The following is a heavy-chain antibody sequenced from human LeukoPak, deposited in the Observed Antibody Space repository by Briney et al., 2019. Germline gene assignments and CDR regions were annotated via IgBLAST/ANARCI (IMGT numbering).Heavy chain of an antibody. CDR2: INPNSGGT. J-gene: IGHJ5*02. CDR1: GYTFTGYY. Sequence: GASVKVSCKASGYTFTGYYMHWVRQAPGQGLEWMGWINPNSGGTNYAQKFQGRVTMTRDTSISTAYMELSRLRSDDTAVYYCARDGYGSSWGSSWFDPWGQGTLVTVSS. V-gene: IGHV1-2*02. CDR3: ARDGYGSSWGSSWFDP. D-gene: IGHD6-13*01.